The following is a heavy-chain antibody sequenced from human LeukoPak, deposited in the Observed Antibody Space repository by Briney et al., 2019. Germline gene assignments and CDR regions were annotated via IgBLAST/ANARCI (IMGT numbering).Heavy chain of an antibody. Sequence: GGSLRLSCVASGFTFSSYAMSWVRQAPGKGLEWVSAISGSGGSTYYADSVKGRFTISRDNSKNTLYLQMNSLRAEDTAVYYCAKDLEVVVVVAATLYYYYGMDVWGQGTTVTVSS. CDR2: ISGSGGST. V-gene: IGHV3-23*01. D-gene: IGHD2-15*01. J-gene: IGHJ6*02. CDR1: GFTFSSYA. CDR3: AKDLEVVVVVAATLYYYYGMDV.